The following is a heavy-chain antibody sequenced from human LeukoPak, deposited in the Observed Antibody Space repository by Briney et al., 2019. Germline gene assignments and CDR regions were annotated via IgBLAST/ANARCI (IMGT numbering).Heavy chain of an antibody. Sequence: ASVKVSCKASGYTSTGYYMHWVRQAPGQGLEWMGWINPNSGGTNYAQKFQGRVTMTRDTSISTAYMELSRLRSDDTAVYYCARGLYNWNDSSWFGSPRYYYYYMDVWGKGTTVTISS. V-gene: IGHV1-2*02. CDR3: ARGLYNWNDSSWFGSPRYYYYYMDV. D-gene: IGHD1-1*01. J-gene: IGHJ6*03. CDR2: INPNSGGT. CDR1: GYTSTGYY.